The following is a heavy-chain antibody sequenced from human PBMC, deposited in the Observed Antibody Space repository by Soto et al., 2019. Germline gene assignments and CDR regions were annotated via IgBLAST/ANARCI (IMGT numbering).Heavy chain of an antibody. CDR2: IYYSGST. V-gene: IGHV4-59*08. D-gene: IGHD4-4*01. J-gene: IGHJ5*02. CDR3: ARSSDALTTPSVDWFDP. Sequence: QVQLQESGPGLVKPSETLSLTCTVSGGSISSYYWSWIRQPPGKGLEWIGYIYYSGSTNYNPSLKSRVTISVDTSKNQFSLKLSSVTAADTAVYYCARSSDALTTPSVDWFDPCGQGTLVTVSS. CDR1: GGSISSYY.